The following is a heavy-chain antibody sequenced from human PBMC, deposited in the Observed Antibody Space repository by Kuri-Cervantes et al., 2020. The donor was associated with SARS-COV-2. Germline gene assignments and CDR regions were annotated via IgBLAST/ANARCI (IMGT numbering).Heavy chain of an antibody. CDR3: ARDGAVTIDHEQKV. J-gene: IGHJ1*01. CDR1: GFTFSSYG. D-gene: IGHD4-17*01. CDR2: IRYDGSNK. Sequence: GESLKISCAASGFTFSSYGMHWVRQAPGKGLEWVAFIRYDGSNKYYADSVKGRFTISRDNSKNTLYLQMNSLRAEDTAVYYCARDGAVTIDHEQKVWGQGALVTVSS. V-gene: IGHV3-30*02.